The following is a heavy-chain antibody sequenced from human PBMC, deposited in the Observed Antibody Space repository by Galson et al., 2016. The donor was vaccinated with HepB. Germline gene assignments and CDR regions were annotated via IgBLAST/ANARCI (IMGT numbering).Heavy chain of an antibody. D-gene: IGHD3-22*01. CDR3: ARKPYDSSWYFDD. Sequence: PALVKPTQTLTLTCTFSGFSLSTRGMSVNWLRQAPGKTLEWLARVDWDDDSFYSTSLRTRLQISKDTSKNEVVLTMTTMDPLDTTTYFCARKPYDSSWYFDDWAQGSLVTVSS. V-gene: IGHV2-70*04. CDR2: VDWDDDS. J-gene: IGHJ4*02. CDR1: GFSLSTRGMS.